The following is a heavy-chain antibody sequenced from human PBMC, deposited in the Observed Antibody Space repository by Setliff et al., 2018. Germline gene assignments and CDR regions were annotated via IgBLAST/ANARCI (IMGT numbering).Heavy chain of an antibody. CDR2: IYHSGST. V-gene: IGHV4-38-2*02. CDR1: GYSISSGYY. J-gene: IGHJ3*02. D-gene: IGHD6-13*01. Sequence: ASETLSLTCTVSGYSISSGYYWGWIRQPPGKGLEWIGSIYHSGSTYYKSSLKSRLTISIDTSKSQFSLKPGSATAADTAMYYCARTPAAGTGDAFDIWGQGTMVTVSS. CDR3: ARTPAAGTGDAFDI.